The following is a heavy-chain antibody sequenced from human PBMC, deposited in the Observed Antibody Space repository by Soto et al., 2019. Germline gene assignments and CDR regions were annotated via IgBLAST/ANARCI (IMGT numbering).Heavy chain of an antibody. D-gene: IGHD5-18*01. CDR1: GYTFTSYA. CDR3: ARDLGIQLWSFDY. V-gene: IGHV1-3*01. Sequence: ASVKVSCKASGYTFTSYAMHWVRQAPGQRLEWMGWINAGNGNTKYSQKFQGRVTITRDTSASTAYMELSSLRSEDTAVYYCARDLGIQLWSFDYWGQGALVTVSS. CDR2: INAGNGNT. J-gene: IGHJ4*02.